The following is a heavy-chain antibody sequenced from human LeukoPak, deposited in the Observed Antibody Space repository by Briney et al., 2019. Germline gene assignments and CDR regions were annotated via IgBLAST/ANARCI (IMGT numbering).Heavy chain of an antibody. D-gene: IGHD3-10*02. J-gene: IGHJ4*02. CDR2: IRYDGSNK. Sequence: GGSLRLSCAASGFTFSSYGMHWVRQAPGKGLEWVAFIRYDGSNKYYADSVKGRFTISRDNSKNTLYLQMNSLRAEDTAVYYCAKDVGLTMFGDYFDYWGQGTLVTVSS. V-gene: IGHV3-30*02. CDR3: AKDVGLTMFGDYFDY. CDR1: GFTFSSYG.